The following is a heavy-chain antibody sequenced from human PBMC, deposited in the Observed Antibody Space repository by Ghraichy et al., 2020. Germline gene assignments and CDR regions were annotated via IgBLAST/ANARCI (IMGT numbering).Heavy chain of an antibody. CDR3: ARLKYSYGRTYRFDY. V-gene: IGHV4-59*01. D-gene: IGHD5-18*01. CDR1: GGSISSYY. CDR2: IYYSGST. J-gene: IGHJ4*02. Sequence: ETLSLTCTVSGGSISSYYWSWIRQPPGKGLEWIGYIYYSGSTNYNPSLKSRVTISVDTSKNQFSLKLSSVTAADTAVYYCARLKYSYGRTYRFDYWGQGTLVTVSS.